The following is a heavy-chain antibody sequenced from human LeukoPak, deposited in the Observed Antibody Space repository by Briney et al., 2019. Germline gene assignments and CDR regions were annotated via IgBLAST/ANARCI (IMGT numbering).Heavy chain of an antibody. D-gene: IGHD4-17*01. CDR3: ARDTGPYWYFDL. CDR2: IYYSGST. V-gene: IGHV4-59*01. CDR1: GGSIRSYY. J-gene: IGHJ2*01. Sequence: SETLSLTCTVSGGSIRSYYWSWIRQPPGKGLEWIGYIYYSGSTDYNASLKSRVTISVDTSKNQFSLKLSSVTAADTAVYYCARDTGPYWYFDLWGRGTLVTVSS.